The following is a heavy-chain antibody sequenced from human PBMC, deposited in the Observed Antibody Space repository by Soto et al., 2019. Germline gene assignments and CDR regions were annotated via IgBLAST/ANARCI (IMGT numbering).Heavy chain of an antibody. D-gene: IGHD1-26*01. V-gene: IGHV3-48*01. CDR1: GFTFSTYT. CDR3: ARDRWEQRLDY. Sequence: GGSLRLSCAASGFTFSTYTMNWVRQAPGKGLEWVSYISSDSSRIYYADSVKGRFTISRDNAKNSLYLQMNSLRAEDTAVFYCARDRWEQRLDYWGQGTLVTVSS. J-gene: IGHJ4*02. CDR2: ISSDSSRI.